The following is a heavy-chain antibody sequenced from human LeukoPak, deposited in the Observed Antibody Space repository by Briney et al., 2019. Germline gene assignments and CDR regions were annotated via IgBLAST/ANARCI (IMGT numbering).Heavy chain of an antibody. Sequence: ASVRVSCKASGHTFTEYYWHWVRQAPGHGLEWMGWINLYSGGTNYAQKFQGRVTMTRDTSVSTAYMELSGLTSDDTAVYYCARDGYTYGQVDYWGQGTQVTVSS. CDR1: GHTFTEYY. CDR3: ARDGYTYGQVDY. V-gene: IGHV1-2*02. CDR2: INLYSGGT. D-gene: IGHD5-18*01. J-gene: IGHJ4*02.